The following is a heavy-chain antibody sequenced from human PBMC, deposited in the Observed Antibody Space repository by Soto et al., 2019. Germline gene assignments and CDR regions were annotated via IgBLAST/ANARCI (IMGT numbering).Heavy chain of an antibody. CDR1: GYTFTSYY. CDR3: ARDGGEYYYDSSGYYFSWYFDL. CDR2: INPSGGST. Sequence: GASVKVSCKASGYTFTSYYMHWVRQAPGQGLEWMGIINPSGGSTSYAQKFQGRVTMTRDTSTSTVYMELSSLRSEDTAVYYCARDGGEYYYDSSGYYFSWYFDLRGRGTLVTVSS. D-gene: IGHD3-22*01. J-gene: IGHJ2*01. V-gene: IGHV1-46*01.